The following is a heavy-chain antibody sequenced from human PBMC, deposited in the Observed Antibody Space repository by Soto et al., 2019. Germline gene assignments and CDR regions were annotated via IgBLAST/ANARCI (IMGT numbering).Heavy chain of an antibody. CDR2: IYYSGST. CDR1: GGSISSYY. V-gene: IGHV4-59*01. CDR3: ARGTHYYDSSGYRYYFDY. D-gene: IGHD3-22*01. Sequence: SETLSLTCTVSGGSISSYYWSWIRQPPGKGLEWIGYIYYSGSTNYNPSLKSRVTISVDTSKNQFYLKLSSVTAADTAVYYCARGTHYYDSSGYRYYFDYWGQGNLVTVSS. J-gene: IGHJ4*02.